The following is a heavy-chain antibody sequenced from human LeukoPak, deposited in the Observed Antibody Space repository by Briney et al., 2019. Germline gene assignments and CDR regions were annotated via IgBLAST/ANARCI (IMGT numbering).Heavy chain of an antibody. CDR3: ARDQIASAGPNDY. CDR2: TYYRSKWYN. D-gene: IGHD6-13*01. CDR1: GDSVSSNNAA. V-gene: IGHV6-1*01. Sequence: SQTLSLTCAISGDSVSSNNAAWNCTRQSPSRGLEWLGRTYYRSKWYNDYAVSVKSRITINPDTSKNQFSLQLNSVTPEDTAVYFCARDQIASAGPNDYWGQGTLVTVSS. J-gene: IGHJ4*02.